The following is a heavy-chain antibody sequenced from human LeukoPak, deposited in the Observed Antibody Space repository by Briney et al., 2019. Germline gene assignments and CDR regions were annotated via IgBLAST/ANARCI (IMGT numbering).Heavy chain of an antibody. Sequence: GSLRLSCAASGFTFSSYGMHWVRQPPGKGLEWIGRIYTSGSTNYNPSLKSRVTMSVDTSKNQFSLKLSSVTAADTAVYYCARDGFWSGYYFNWFDPWGQGTLVTVSS. J-gene: IGHJ5*02. CDR3: ARDGFWSGYYFNWFDP. CDR2: IYTSGST. V-gene: IGHV4-4*07. D-gene: IGHD3-3*01. CDR1: GFTFSSYG.